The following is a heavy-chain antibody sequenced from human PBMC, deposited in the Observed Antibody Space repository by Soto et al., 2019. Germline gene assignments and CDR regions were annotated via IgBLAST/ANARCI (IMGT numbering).Heavy chain of an antibody. CDR3: ANPATSSGGYVS. J-gene: IGHJ4*02. CDR2: ISYDGSNK. D-gene: IGHD6-19*01. Sequence: GGSLRLSCAASGFTLSSYGMHWVRQAPGKGLEWVAVISYDGSNKYYADSVKGRFTISRDNSKNTLYLQMNSLRAEDTAVYYCANPATSSGGYVSWGQGTLVTVSS. V-gene: IGHV3-30*18. CDR1: GFTLSSYG.